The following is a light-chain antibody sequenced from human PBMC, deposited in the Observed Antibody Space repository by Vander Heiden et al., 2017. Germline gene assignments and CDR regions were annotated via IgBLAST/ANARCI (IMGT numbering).Light chain of an antibody. CDR3: SSYTSSSTV. CDR1: SSDVGGYNY. V-gene: IGLV2-14*03. CDR2: DVS. J-gene: IGLJ1*01. Sequence: QSALTQPASVSGSPRRSITISCPGTSSDVGGYNYVSWYQQHPGKAPQLMIYDVSNRPSGVSNRFSGSKSGNTASLTISGLQAEDEADYYCSSYTSSSTVFGTGTKVTVL.